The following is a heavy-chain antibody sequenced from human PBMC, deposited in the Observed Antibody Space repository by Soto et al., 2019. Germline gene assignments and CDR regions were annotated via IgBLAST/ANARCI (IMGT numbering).Heavy chain of an antibody. D-gene: IGHD6-25*01. CDR1: GFTFSNYW. CDR3: ARIASAGRGWDV. J-gene: IGHJ6*02. CDR2: IKQDGSEK. V-gene: IGHV3-7*01. Sequence: EVQLVESGGGLVQPGGSLRLSCIDFGFTFSNYWMSWVRQAPVKGLEWVGNIKQDGSEKNYVDSVKGRFTISRDNAKNSLYLQMNSLRAEDTAVYYCARIASAGRGWDVWGQGTTVTVSS.